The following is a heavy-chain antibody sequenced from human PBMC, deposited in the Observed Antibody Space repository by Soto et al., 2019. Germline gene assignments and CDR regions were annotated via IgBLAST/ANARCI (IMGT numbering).Heavy chain of an antibody. CDR2: ISYDGSNK. CDR1: GFTFSSYA. J-gene: IGHJ4*02. Sequence: QVQLVESGGGVVQPGRSLRLSCAASGFTFSSYAMHWVRQAPGKGLEWVAVISYDGSNKYYADSVKGRFTISRDNSKNTLYLQMNSLRAEDTAVYSCARDSSSDNYFAYWCQGTLVTVSS. V-gene: IGHV3-30-3*01. D-gene: IGHD6-13*01. CDR3: ARDSSSDNYFAY.